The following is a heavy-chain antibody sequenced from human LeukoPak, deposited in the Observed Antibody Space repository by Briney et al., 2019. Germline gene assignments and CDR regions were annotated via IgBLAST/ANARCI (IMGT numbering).Heavy chain of an antibody. V-gene: IGHV3-13*01. J-gene: IGHJ4*02. D-gene: IGHD6-13*01. Sequence: GGSLRLSCAASGFTFKSYDMQWVRQVAGRGLEWVSGIGTAGDTYYQGSVKGRFTISRENAKNTLYLQMNNLRAGDTALYYCARGGRGSGWYEKWGQGTLVAVSS. CDR2: IGTAGDT. CDR3: ARGGRGSGWYEK. CDR1: GFTFKSYD.